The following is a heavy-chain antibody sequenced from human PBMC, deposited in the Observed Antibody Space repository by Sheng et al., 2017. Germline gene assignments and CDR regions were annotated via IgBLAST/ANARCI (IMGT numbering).Heavy chain of an antibody. CDR3: ARGFCSGGSCFDY. CDR1: GFTISNYD. J-gene: IGHJ4*02. D-gene: IGHD2-15*01. V-gene: IGHV3-48*03. CDR2: ISGSGRTI. Sequence: EVQLVESGGGLVQPGGSLRLSCVASGFTISNYDMSWVRQAPGKGLEWVSYISGSGRTIYYTDSVKGRFTISRDNGKNSLSLQMNSLRAEDTAFYYCARGFCSGGSCFDYWGQGTLVTVSS.